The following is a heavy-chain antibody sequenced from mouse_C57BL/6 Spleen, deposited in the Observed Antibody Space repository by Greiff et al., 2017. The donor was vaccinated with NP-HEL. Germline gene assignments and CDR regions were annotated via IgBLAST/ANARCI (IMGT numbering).Heavy chain of an antibody. CDR2: ISDGGSYT. CDR3: AGSSYKYYYAMDY. D-gene: IGHD1-1*01. J-gene: IGHJ4*01. CDR1: GFTFSSYA. V-gene: IGHV5-4*03. Sequence: EVMLVESGGGLVKPGGSLKLSCAASGFTFSSYAMSWVRQTPEKRLEWVATISDGGSYTYYPDNVKGRFTISRDNAKNNLYLQMSHLKSEDTAMYYCAGSSYKYYYAMDYWGQGTSVTVSS.